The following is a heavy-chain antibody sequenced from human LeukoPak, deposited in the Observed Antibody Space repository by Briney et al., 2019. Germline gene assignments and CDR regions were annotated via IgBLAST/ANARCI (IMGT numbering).Heavy chain of an antibody. V-gene: IGHV3-7*01. J-gene: IGHJ4*02. Sequence: PGGSLRLSCAAAGLSFSSYDMYWVRQAPGEGLEWVANIKQDGSEKYYVDSVKGRFTISRDNAKNSLYLQMNSLRAEDTAVYYCARDRARYCSGGSCPRFDYWGQGTLVTVSS. CDR1: GLSFSSYD. D-gene: IGHD2-15*01. CDR2: IKQDGSEK. CDR3: ARDRARYCSGGSCPRFDY.